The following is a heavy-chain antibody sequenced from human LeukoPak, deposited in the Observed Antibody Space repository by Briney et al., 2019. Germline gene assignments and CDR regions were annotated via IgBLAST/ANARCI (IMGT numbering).Heavy chain of an antibody. V-gene: IGHV3-30*03. CDR1: GFTFSHYG. Sequence: GTSLRLSCAASGFTFSHYGMHWVRQAPGKGLEWVAVISYDGSNNNYTDSVKGRFTISRDNSKTTLYLQMNSLRAEDRAVYYCARAGSGSYYRVAFDIWGQGTMVTVSS. CDR3: ARAGSGSYYRVAFDI. D-gene: IGHD3-10*01. J-gene: IGHJ3*02. CDR2: ISYDGSNN.